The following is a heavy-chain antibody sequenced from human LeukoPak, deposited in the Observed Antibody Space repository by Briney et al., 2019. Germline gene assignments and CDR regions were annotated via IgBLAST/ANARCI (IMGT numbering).Heavy chain of an antibody. CDR2: ISGSGGST. CDR1: GFTFGDYA. CDR3: AKDGQLSGYCSGGSCYFLDY. Sequence: LTGQSLRLSCTVSGFTFGDYAMSWVRQAPGKGLEWVSAISGSGGSTYYADSVKGRFTISRDNSKNTLYLQMNSLRAEDTAVYYCAKDGQLSGYCSGGSCYFLDYWGQGTLVTVSS. D-gene: IGHD2-15*01. J-gene: IGHJ4*02. V-gene: IGHV3-23*01.